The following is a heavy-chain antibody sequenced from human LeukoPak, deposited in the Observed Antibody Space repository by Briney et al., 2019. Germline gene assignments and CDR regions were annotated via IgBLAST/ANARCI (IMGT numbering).Heavy chain of an antibody. CDR1: GGSFSGYY. CDR3: ARGLQYSSSSGNFGDY. D-gene: IGHD6-6*01. V-gene: IGHV4-34*01. CDR2: ISHSGST. Sequence: PSETLSLTCAVYGGSFSGYYWSWMRQPPGKGRERIGSISHSGSTNYNPSLKSRVTISVDTSKNQFSLKLTSVTAADTAVYYCARGLQYSSSSGNFGDYWGQGTLVTVSS. J-gene: IGHJ4*02.